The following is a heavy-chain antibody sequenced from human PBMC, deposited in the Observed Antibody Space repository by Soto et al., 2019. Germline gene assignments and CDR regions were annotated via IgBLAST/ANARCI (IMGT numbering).Heavy chain of an antibody. CDR3: ARGETITIFGVVPLDV. CDR1: GGSFSGYY. V-gene: IGHV4-34*01. Sequence: SETLSLTCAVYGGSFSGYYWSWIRQPPGKGLEWIGEINHSGSTNYNPSLKSRVTISVDTSKNQFSLKLSSVTAADTAVYYCARGETITIFGVVPLDVWGKGTTVT. D-gene: IGHD3-3*01. CDR2: INHSGST. J-gene: IGHJ6*03.